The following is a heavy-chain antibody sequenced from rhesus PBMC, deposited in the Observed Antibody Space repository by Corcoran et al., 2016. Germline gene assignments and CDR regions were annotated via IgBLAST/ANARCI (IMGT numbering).Heavy chain of an antibody. Sequence: QVQLEESGPGLVKPSETLSRPCPVPGGSISGYYWNWIRPPPGTGLEWIGYIGGRSGGTDYTPYLKSQVTISPATAKNQRSLRLSSVTGADTAVYYCVRDEEYWSDLVRFDVWGPGVLVTVSS. V-gene: IGHV4S5*01. CDR1: GGSISGYY. J-gene: IGHJ5-1*01. CDR2: IGGRSGGT. CDR3: VRDEEYWSDLVRFDV. D-gene: IGHD3-22*01.